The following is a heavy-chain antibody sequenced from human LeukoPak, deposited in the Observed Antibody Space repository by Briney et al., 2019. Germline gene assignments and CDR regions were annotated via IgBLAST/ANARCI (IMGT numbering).Heavy chain of an antibody. CDR2: IIPIFGTA. CDR3: ARGSSGWYYFDY. D-gene: IGHD6-19*01. V-gene: IGHV1-69*06. Sequence: GASVKVSCKASGGTLSRYAISWVRQAPGQGLEWMGGIIPIFGTANYAQKFQGRVTITADKSTSTAYMELSSLRSEDTAVYYCARGSSGWYYFDYWGQGTLVTVSS. CDR1: GGTLSRYA. J-gene: IGHJ4*02.